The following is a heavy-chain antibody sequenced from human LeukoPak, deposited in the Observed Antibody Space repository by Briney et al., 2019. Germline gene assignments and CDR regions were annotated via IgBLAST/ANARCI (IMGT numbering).Heavy chain of an antibody. J-gene: IGHJ3*02. CDR2: ISGSGGST. CDR3: AKDHIRGYSSGWYEFSAFDI. D-gene: IGHD6-19*01. Sequence: GGSLRLSCAASGFTVSSSYMTWVRQAPGKGLEWVSAISGSGGSTYYADSVKGRFTISRDNSKNTLYLQMNSLRAEDTAVYYCAKDHIRGYSSGWYEFSAFDIWGQGTMVTVSS. CDR1: GFTVSSSY. V-gene: IGHV3-23*01.